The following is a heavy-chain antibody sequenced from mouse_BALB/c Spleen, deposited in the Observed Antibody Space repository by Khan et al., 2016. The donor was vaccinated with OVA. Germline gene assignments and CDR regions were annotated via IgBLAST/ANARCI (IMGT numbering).Heavy chain of an antibody. CDR2: IWGDGST. Sequence: VELVESGPGLVAPSQSLSITRTVSGFSLNGYGVNWVRQPPGKGLEWLGMIWGDGSTAYNSVLKSRLSISKDKSKSQVFLKMNSLQTDDTAMYYCARAYYGNYREAMDYWGQGTSVTVSS. CDR1: GFSLNGYG. V-gene: IGHV2-6-7*01. CDR3: ARAYYGNYREAMDY. J-gene: IGHJ4*01. D-gene: IGHD2-10*01.